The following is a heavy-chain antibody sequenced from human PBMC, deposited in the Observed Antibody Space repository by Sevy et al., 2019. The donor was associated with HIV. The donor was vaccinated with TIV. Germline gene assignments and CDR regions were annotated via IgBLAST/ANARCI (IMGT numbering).Heavy chain of an antibody. Sequence: GGSLRLSCAASGFTFSSYWMHWVRQAPGKGPVWVSGVNSDGSSTNYAYSVKGRFTMSRDSAKNTLYLQMNSLRAEDTAGYFCVAANTWQDYWGQGTLVTVSS. CDR3: VAANTWQDY. V-gene: IGHV3-74*01. CDR1: GFTFSSYW. CDR2: VNSDGSST. D-gene: IGHD2-15*01. J-gene: IGHJ4*02.